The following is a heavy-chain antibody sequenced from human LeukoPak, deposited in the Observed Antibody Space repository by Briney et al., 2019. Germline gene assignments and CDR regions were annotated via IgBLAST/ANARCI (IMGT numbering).Heavy chain of an antibody. CDR3: ARVWATERLFDY. D-gene: IGHD5-12*01. Sequence: PSETLSLTCTVSGGSISSSSYYWGWIRQPPGKGLEWIGSIYYSGSTYYNPSLKSRVTISVDTSKNQFSLKLSSVTAADTAVYYCARVWATERLFDYWGQGTLVTVSS. V-gene: IGHV4-39*07. CDR1: GGSISSSSYY. CDR2: IYYSGST. J-gene: IGHJ4*02.